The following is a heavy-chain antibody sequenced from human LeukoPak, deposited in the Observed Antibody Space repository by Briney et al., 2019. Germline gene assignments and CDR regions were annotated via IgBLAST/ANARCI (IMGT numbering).Heavy chain of an antibody. Sequence: SETLSLTCTVSGGSISRTSYYWDWIRQPPGKGLEWIGNVFDSGSTHYNPSLKSRVIISVDTSKNQFSLRLSSVTAADTAVYYRARHTRPGHSGYENAFDIWGQGTMVTVSP. V-gene: IGHV4-39*01. CDR3: ARHTRPGHSGYENAFDI. J-gene: IGHJ3*02. D-gene: IGHD5-12*01. CDR1: GGSISRTSYY. CDR2: VFDSGST.